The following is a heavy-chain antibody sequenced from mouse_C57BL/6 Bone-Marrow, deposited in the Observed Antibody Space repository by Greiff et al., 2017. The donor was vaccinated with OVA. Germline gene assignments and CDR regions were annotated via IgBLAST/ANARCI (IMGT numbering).Heavy chain of an antibody. CDR3: ARERNYYGSSLYWYFDV. J-gene: IGHJ1*03. CDR1: GYTFTDYY. V-gene: IGHV1-19*01. CDR2: INPYNGGT. Sequence: EVKLVESGPVLVKPGASVKMSCKASGYTFTDYYMNWVKQSHGKSLEWIGVINPYNGGTSYNQKFKGKATLTVDKSSSTAYMELNSLTSEDSAVYYCARERNYYGSSLYWYFDVWGTGTTVTVSS. D-gene: IGHD1-1*01.